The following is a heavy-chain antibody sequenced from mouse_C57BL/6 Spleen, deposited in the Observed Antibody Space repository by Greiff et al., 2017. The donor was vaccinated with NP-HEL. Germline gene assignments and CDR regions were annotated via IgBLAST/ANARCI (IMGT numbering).Heavy chain of an antibody. CDR2: IYPGSGNT. CDR1: GYSFTSYY. J-gene: IGHJ4*01. CDR3: ARSGYDYAMDY. V-gene: IGHV1-66*01. Sequence: LVESGPELVKPGASVKISCKASGYSFTSYYIHWVKQRPGQGLEWIGWIYPGSGNTKYNEKFKGKATLTADKSSSTAYMQLSSLTSEDSAVYYCARSGYDYAMDYWGQGTSVTVSS. D-gene: IGHD2-2*01.